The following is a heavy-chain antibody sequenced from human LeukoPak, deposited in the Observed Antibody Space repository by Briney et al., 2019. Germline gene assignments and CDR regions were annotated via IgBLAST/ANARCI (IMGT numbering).Heavy chain of an antibody. CDR3: AREDDYIGPWVDP. CDR1: GGTFSSYA. J-gene: IGHJ5*02. Sequence: SVKVSCKASGGTFSSYAISWVRQAPGQGLEWMGRIIPIFGTANYAQKFQGRVTITTDESTSTAYMELSSLRSEDTAVYYCAREDDYIGPWVDPWGQGTLVTVSS. D-gene: IGHD5-24*01. V-gene: IGHV1-69*05. CDR2: IIPIFGTA.